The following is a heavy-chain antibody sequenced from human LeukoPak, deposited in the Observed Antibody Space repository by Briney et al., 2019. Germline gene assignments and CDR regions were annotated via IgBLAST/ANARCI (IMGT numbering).Heavy chain of an antibody. J-gene: IGHJ4*02. CDR2: INPNSGGT. V-gene: IGHV1-2*02. CDR1: GYTFTDYY. Sequence: ASVKVSCKASGYTFTDYYMHWVRQAPGQGLEWMGWINPNSGGTNYEQKFQGRVTMTRDTSITTAYMELSRLTSDDTAVYYCASQYFDDWGQGTLVTVSS. D-gene: IGHD2/OR15-2a*01. CDR3: ASQYFDD.